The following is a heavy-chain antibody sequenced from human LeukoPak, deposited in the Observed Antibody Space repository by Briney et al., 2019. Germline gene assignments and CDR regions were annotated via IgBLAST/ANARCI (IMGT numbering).Heavy chain of an antibody. D-gene: IGHD1-26*01. V-gene: IGHV4-39*01. J-gene: IGHJ4*02. CDR2: IHYSGST. Sequence: PSETLSLTCTVSGGSISSSSYYWGWIRQPPGKGLEWIGSIHYSGSTYYNPSLKSRVTISVDTSKNQFSLKLSSVTAADTAVYYCARQEILWGSGSYWGQGTLVTVSS. CDR1: GGSISSSSYY. CDR3: ARQEILWGSGSY.